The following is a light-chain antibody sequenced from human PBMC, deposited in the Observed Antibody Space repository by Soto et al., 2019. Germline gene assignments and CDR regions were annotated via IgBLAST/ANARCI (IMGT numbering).Light chain of an antibody. J-gene: IGLJ1*01. CDR3: ATWDDSLNGLYV. CDR2: QVT. V-gene: IGLV2-14*01. Sequence: QSALTQPASVSGSLGQSITISCTGTTRDIAGYNYISWYQQLPGKAPKLMIYQVTIRPSGISNRFSGSKSGTSASLTISGLQSEDEADYYCATWDDSLNGLYVFGPGTKVTVL. CDR1: TRDIAGYNY.